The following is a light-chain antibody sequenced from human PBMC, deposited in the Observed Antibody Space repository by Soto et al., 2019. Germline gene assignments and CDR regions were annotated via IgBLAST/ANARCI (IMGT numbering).Light chain of an antibody. V-gene: IGKV3-15*01. Sequence: EIVMTQSPATLSVSPGERVTLSCRASQSLSSNLAWYQQKPGQPPRLLIYWASTRDSGVPDRFSGSGSGTDFALTITSLQAEDFATYYCQQLRSYPSTFGGGTKVDIK. CDR1: QSLSSN. J-gene: IGKJ4*01. CDR2: WAS. CDR3: QQLRSYPST.